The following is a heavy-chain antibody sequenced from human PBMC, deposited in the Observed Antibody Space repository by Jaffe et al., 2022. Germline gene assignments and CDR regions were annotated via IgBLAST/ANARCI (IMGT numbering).Heavy chain of an antibody. V-gene: IGHV3-30*02. J-gene: IGHJ5*02. CDR3: AKDSHYDFWSGPNWFDP. D-gene: IGHD3-3*01. CDR1: GFTFSSYG. CDR2: IRYDGSNK. Sequence: QVQLVESGGGVVQPGGSLRLSCAASGFTFSSYGMHWVRQAPGKGLEWVAFIRYDGSNKYYADSVKGRFTISRDNSKNTLYLQMNSLRAEDTAVYYCAKDSHYDFWSGPNWFDPWGQGTLVTVSS.